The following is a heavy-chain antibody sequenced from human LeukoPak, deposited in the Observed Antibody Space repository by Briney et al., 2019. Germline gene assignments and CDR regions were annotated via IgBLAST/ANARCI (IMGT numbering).Heavy chain of an antibody. CDR3: ARTIFDDGTNY. CDR1: GYMFTHYY. CDR2: INPSGGST. Sequence: GASVKVSCKASGYMFTHYYIHWVRQAPGQGLEWMGKINPSGGSTNYAQNFHGRVTMTWDTSISTVYLQLSSLTAEDTAVYYCARTIFDDGTNYWGQGTPVTVSS. V-gene: IGHV1-46*01. D-gene: IGHD3-22*01. J-gene: IGHJ4*02.